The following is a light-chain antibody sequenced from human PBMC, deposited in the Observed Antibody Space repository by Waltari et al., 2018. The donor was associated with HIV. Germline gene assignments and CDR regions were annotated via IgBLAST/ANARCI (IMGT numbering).Light chain of an antibody. J-gene: IGLJ2*01. CDR3: TSYTSSTHVI. CDR2: EVS. CDR1: SSDVGAYNY. Sequence: QSALTQPASVSGSPGQSITISCTGTSSDVGAYNYVSWYQQHPDRAPKLMIYEVSNRPLGVSNRFSGSKSGNTASPTISGLQAEDEADYYCTSYTSSTHVIFGGGTKLTVL. V-gene: IGLV2-14*01.